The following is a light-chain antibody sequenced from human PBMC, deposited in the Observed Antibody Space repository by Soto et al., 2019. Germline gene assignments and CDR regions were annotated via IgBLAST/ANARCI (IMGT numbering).Light chain of an antibody. J-gene: IGKJ2*01. V-gene: IGKV3-15*01. Sequence: EIMMTQSPDTLSVSPGERATVSCRASQSISSDFAWFQLKPGQAPRLLIYGASTRAPDVPDRFSGSGSGTEFPLTISSLQSEDFAVYYCQQYNNRPYTFGQGTKLEIK. CDR2: GAS. CDR3: QQYNNRPYT. CDR1: QSISSD.